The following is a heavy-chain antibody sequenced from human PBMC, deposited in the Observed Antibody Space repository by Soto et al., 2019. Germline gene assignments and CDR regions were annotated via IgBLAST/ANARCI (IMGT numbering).Heavy chain of an antibody. Sequence: SVKVSCKASGGTFSSYAISWVRQAPGQGLEWMGGIIPIFGTANYAQKFQGRVTITADESTSTAYMELSSLRSEDTAVYYCAKFPDLNYCGGDCYSWGQGTMVTVS. CDR3: AKFPDLNYCGGDCYS. D-gene: IGHD2-21*02. J-gene: IGHJ3*01. V-gene: IGHV1-69*13. CDR1: GGTFSSYA. CDR2: IIPIFGTA.